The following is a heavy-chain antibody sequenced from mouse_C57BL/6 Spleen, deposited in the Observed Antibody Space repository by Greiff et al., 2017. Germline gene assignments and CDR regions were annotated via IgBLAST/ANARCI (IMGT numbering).Heavy chain of an antibody. CDR3: ARGGIYYGNCYYDMDG. CDR1: GYTFTDYN. Sequence: VQLQQPGPELVKPGASVKIPCKASGYTFTDYNMAWVKQSHGKSLEWIGDINPNNGGTIYNQKFKGKATLTVDKSSSTAYMELRSLTSEDTAVYYCARGGIYYGNCYYDMDGWGQGASVTVSS. CDR2: INPNNGGT. V-gene: IGHV1-18*01. D-gene: IGHD2-1*01. J-gene: IGHJ4*01.